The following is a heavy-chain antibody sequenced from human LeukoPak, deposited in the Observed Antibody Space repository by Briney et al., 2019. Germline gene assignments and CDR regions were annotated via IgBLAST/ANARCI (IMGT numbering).Heavy chain of an antibody. CDR3: AKESPRVWYYGSGSYYPFDY. CDR2: ISGSGGST. V-gene: IGHV3-23*01. Sequence: GGSLRLSCAAAGFTFSSYAMSWVRQAPGKGLEWVSAISGSGGSTYYADSVKGRFTISRDNSKNTLYLQMNSLRAEDTAVYYCAKESPRVWYYGSGSYYPFDYWGQGTLVTVSS. J-gene: IGHJ4*02. D-gene: IGHD3-10*01. CDR1: GFTFSSYA.